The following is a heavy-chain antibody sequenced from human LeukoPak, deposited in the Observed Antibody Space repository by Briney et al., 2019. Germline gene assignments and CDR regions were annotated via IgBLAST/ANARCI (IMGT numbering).Heavy chain of an antibody. CDR3: ARDPSASDAFDI. CDR1: GGSISSSNW. Sequence: PSETLSLTCAVSGGSISSSNWWSWVRQPPGKGLEWIGEIYHSGSTNYNQSLKSRVTISVDKSKNQFSLKLSSVTAADTAVYYCARDPSASDAFDIWGQGTMVTVSS. V-gene: IGHV4-4*02. CDR2: IYHSGST. J-gene: IGHJ3*02.